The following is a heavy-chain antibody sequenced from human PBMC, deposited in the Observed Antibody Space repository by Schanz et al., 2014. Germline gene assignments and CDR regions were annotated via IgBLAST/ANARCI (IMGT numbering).Heavy chain of an antibody. CDR3: ARTGYDPSLTH. CDR1: GDTFRSYT. J-gene: IGHJ4*02. V-gene: IGHV1-69*02. CDR2: IIPITGIT. D-gene: IGHD5-12*01. Sequence: QVPLVQSGAEVKKPGSSVKVSCKASGDTFRSYTINWVRHAPGQGLEWMGRIIPITGITNYAQKFQGRVTFTADKSTSTAFLEVNSLRSEDTAVYYCARTGYDPSLTHWGQGTLVTFSS.